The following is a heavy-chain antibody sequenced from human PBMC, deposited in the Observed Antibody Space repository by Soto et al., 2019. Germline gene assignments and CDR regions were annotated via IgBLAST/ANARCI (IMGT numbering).Heavy chain of an antibody. CDR1: GFTFSSYS. CDR3: AREAPIYSKVDWYFDL. D-gene: IGHD4-4*01. J-gene: IGHJ2*01. V-gene: IGHV3-21*01. Sequence: EVQLVESGGGLVKPGGSLRLSCAASGFTFSSYSMNWVRQAPGKGLEWVSSISSSSSYIYYADSVKGRFTISRDNAKNSLYLQMNSLRAEDTAVYYCAREAPIYSKVDWYFDLWGRGTLVTVSS. CDR2: ISSSSSYI.